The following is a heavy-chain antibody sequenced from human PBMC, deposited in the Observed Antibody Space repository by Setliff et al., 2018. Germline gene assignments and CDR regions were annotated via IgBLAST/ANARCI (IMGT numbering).Heavy chain of an antibody. Sequence: TLSLTCTVSDVSISGYYWSWIRQPPGKGLEWLARIDWDDEKFYSTSLKTRLSIAKETSKNQVNLTMTNMDPADTATDYCYRSGGYSSVWYVLDSFDTWGQGTLVTVSS. CDR2: IDWDDEK. CDR3: YRSGGYSSVWYVLDSFDT. J-gene: IGHJ4*01. V-gene: IGHV2-70*16. CDR1: DVSISGYY. D-gene: IGHD6-19*01.